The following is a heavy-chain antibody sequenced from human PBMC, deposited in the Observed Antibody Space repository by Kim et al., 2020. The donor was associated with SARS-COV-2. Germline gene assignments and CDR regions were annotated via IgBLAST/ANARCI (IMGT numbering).Heavy chain of an antibody. J-gene: IGHJ4*02. CDR3: ARGPIPSGFSDS. V-gene: IGHV4-34*01. CDR1: GGSFSGYY. D-gene: IGHD3-22*01. CDR2: ISNRGST. Sequence: SETLSLTCAVYGGSFSGYYWSWIRQTPGKGLEWIGEISNRGSTNYNSSLKSRVTLSVDTSKNQFSLRLTSVTAADTAIYYCARGPIPSGFSDSWGQGILV.